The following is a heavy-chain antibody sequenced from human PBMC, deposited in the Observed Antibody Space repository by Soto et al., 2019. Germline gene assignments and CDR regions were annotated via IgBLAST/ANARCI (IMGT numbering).Heavy chain of an antibody. CDR2: ISAYNGNT. D-gene: IGHD6-13*01. J-gene: IGHJ6*02. CDR3: ARELSQQLYGMDV. V-gene: IGHV1-18*01. CDR1: GYTFTSYG. Sequence: ASVKVSCKASGYTFTSYGISWVRQAPGQGLEWMGWISAYNGNTNYAQKLQGRVTMTTDTSTSTAYMELRSLRSEDTAVYYCARELSQQLYGMDVWGQGTTVTVSS.